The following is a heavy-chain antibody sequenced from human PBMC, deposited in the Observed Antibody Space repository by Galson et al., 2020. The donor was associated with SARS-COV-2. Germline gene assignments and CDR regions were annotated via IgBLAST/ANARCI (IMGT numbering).Heavy chain of an antibody. CDR2: ISYDGSNK. CDR3: ARGAAVVGWFDP. V-gene: IGHV3-30*04. J-gene: IGHJ5*02. Sequence: GESLKIYCAASGFTFSSYAMHWVRQAPGKGLEWVAVISYDGSNKYYADSVKGRFTISRDNSKNTLYLQMNSLRAEDTAVYYCARGAAVVGWFDPWGQGTLVTVSS. CDR1: GFTFSSYA. D-gene: IGHD6-19*01.